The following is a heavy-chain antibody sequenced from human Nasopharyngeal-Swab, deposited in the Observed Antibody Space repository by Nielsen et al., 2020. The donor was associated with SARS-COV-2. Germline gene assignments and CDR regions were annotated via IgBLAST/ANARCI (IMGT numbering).Heavy chain of an antibody. D-gene: IGHD3-10*02. CDR3: AHRWGSCAGSYFDY. CDR2: IYWDDDK. CDR1: GFSLSPSGVG. V-gene: IGHV2-5*02. Sequence: SGPTLLKPTQTLTLTCTFPGFSLSPSGVGVGWIRQPPGKALEWLALIYWDDDKRYSPSLKSRLTIPKDTSKNQVVLTMTNMDPVDTATYYCAHRWGSCAGSYFDYWGQGTLVTVSS. J-gene: IGHJ4*02.